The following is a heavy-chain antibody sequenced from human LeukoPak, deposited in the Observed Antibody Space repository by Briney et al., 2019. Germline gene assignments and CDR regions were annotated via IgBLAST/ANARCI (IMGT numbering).Heavy chain of an antibody. J-gene: IGHJ4*02. D-gene: IGHD6-13*01. CDR2: IRSKASSYAT. CDR1: GFTFSGSA. CDR3: TTDTRRAAAGLY. Sequence: LTGGSLRLSCAASGFTFSGSAMHWVRQASGKGLEWVGRIRSKASSYATAYAASVKGRFTISRDDSKNPAYLQMNSLKTEDTAVYYCTTDTRRAAAGLYWGQGTLVTVSS. V-gene: IGHV3-73*01.